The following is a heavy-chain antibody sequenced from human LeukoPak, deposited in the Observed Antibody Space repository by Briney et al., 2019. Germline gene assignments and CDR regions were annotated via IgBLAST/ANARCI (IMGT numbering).Heavy chain of an antibody. CDR1: GGSISSYY. Sequence: SETLSLTCTVSGGSISSYYWSWIRQPAGKGLEWIGRIYTSGSTTYNPSLKSRVTMSVDTSKNQFSLKLSSVTAADTAVYYCARDRSRYDILTGYASLDYWGQGTLVTVSS. CDR2: IYTSGST. V-gene: IGHV4-4*07. D-gene: IGHD3-9*01. J-gene: IGHJ4*02. CDR3: ARDRSRYDILTGYASLDY.